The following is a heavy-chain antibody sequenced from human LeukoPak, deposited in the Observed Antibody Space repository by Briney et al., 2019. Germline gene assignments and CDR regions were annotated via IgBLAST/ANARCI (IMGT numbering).Heavy chain of an antibody. V-gene: IGHV3-11*04. CDR3: ARSHTSPRWFDP. J-gene: IGHJ5*02. CDR1: GFTFSDYY. Sequence: GGSLRISCTASGFTFSDYYMSWIRQAPGKGLEWVSYISSSGSTIYYADSVKGRFTISRDNAKNSLYLQMNSLRAEDTAVYYCARSHTSPRWFDPWGQGTLVTVSS. CDR2: ISSSGSTI. D-gene: IGHD2-2*01.